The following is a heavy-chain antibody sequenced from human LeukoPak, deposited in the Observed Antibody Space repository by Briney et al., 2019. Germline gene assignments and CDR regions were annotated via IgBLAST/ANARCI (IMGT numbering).Heavy chain of an antibody. V-gene: IGHV1-8*01. Sequence: ASVKVSCKASGGTFTNYDINWVRQATGQGPEWMGWMNTETGDTGYAQKFQGRVTMTRDTSTSTAYMELRSLRSDDTAVYYCARGESGIHHWGQGTLVTVSS. J-gene: IGHJ1*01. CDR1: GGTFTNYD. CDR3: ARGESGIHH. CDR2: MNTETGDT.